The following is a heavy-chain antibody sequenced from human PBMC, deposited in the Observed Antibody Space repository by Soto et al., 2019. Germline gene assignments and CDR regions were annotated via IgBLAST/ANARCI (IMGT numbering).Heavy chain of an antibody. CDR1: GFTFSSYS. J-gene: IGHJ4*02. CDR3: AKTFYQRLLGEVFGS. CDR2: ISSSSSYI. V-gene: IGHV3-21*01. Sequence: PGGSLRLSCAASGFTFSSYSMNWVRQAPGKGLEWVSSISSSSSYIYYADSVKGRFTISRDNAKNSLYLQMNSLRAEDTAVYYCAKTFYQRLLGEVFGSWGQGTQVTVSS. D-gene: IGHD2-2*01.